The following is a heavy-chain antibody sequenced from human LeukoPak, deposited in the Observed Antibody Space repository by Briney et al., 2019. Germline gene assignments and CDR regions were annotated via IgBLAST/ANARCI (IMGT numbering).Heavy chain of an antibody. Sequence: SETLSLTCTVSGGSISSYYWSWIRQPPGKGLEWIGYIYDSGSINYNPSLKSRVTISLDTSKNQFSLKLYSVTAADTAVYYCARGGSGYDSFYYYGMEVWGQGTTVTVSS. CDR3: ARGGSGYDSFYYYGMEV. CDR2: IYDSGSI. V-gene: IGHV4-59*01. CDR1: GGSISSYY. D-gene: IGHD5-12*01. J-gene: IGHJ6*02.